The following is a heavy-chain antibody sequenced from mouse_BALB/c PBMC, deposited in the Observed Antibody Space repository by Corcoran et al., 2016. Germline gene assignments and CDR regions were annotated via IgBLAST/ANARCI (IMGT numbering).Heavy chain of an antibody. CDR3: ASISTMIRGYAMDY. Sequence: QIQLVQSGPELKKPGETVKISCKASGYTFTNYGMNWVKQAPGKGLKWMGWINTYTREPTYADDFKGRFAFSLETSASTAYLQINNLKNEDTATYFCASISTMIRGYAMDYWGQGTSVTVSS. V-gene: IGHV9-3-1*01. D-gene: IGHD2-4*01. CDR1: GYTFTNYG. CDR2: INTYTREP. J-gene: IGHJ4*01.